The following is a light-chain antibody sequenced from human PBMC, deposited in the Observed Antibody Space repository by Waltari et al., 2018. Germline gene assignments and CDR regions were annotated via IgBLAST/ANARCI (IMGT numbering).Light chain of an antibody. CDR3: ISRDNSYNHLVV. J-gene: IGLJ2*01. CDR1: SLRSYY. V-gene: IGLV3-19*01. CDR2: GRN. Sequence: SSELTQDPAVSVALGQTVRITCLGDSLRSYYAAWYQQKPGQAPLLVFYGRNNRPSVIPDRFSGSNSGSTASLTITGALAEDEADYYCISRDNSYNHLVVFGGGTKLTVL.